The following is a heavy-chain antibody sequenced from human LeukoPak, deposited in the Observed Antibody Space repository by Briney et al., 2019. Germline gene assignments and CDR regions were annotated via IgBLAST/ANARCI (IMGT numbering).Heavy chain of an antibody. V-gene: IGHV1-8*01. Sequence: ASVKVSCKASGYTFTSYDINWVRQATGQGLEWMGWMNPNSGNTGYAQKFQGRVTMTRNTSISTAYTELSSLRSEDTAVYYCARAPAAGTDFFDYWGQGTLVTVSS. CDR1: GYTFTSYD. D-gene: IGHD6-13*01. CDR3: ARAPAAGTDFFDY. J-gene: IGHJ4*02. CDR2: MNPNSGNT.